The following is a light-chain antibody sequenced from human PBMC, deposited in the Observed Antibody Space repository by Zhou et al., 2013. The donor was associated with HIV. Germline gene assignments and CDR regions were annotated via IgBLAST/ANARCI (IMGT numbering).Light chain of an antibody. V-gene: IGKV1-39*01. Sequence: DIQMTQSPSSLSASVGDRVTLTCRASQSINNFLNWYQQRPGEAPKFLIYASSTLQSGVPSRFSGSGSGTDFTLTIDCLQSEDFATYYCQQYYADPWTFGQGTKVEIK. J-gene: IGKJ1*01. CDR3: QQYYADPWT. CDR1: QSINNF. CDR2: ASS.